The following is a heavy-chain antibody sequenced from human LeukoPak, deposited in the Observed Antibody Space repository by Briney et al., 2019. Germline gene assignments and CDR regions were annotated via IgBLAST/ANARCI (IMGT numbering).Heavy chain of an antibody. D-gene: IGHD6-13*01. CDR2: INPNSGGT. CDR3: ARDRGSSSSPAFDN. Sequence: ASVEVCCYASGYTFTGYYIPLVRQAPGQGLERMGWINPNSGGTNYEKKFQGWVTMTRDTSRSTSYMELCRLRSGDTAVYYCARDRGSSSSPAFDNWGQGRMVTVSS. V-gene: IGHV1-2*04. CDR1: GYTFTGYY. J-gene: IGHJ3*02.